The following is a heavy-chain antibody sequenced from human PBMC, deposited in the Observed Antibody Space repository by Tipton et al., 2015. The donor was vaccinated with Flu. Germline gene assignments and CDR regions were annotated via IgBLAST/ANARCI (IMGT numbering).Heavy chain of an antibody. Sequence: TLSLTCTVSGGSISSRSYYWGWIRQPPGKGLEWIGNIYNSGSTNYNPSLKSRVTISVDTSKDQFSLNLSSVTAADTAVYYCARACGSGGNRWFDPWGQGALVTVSS. CDR1: GGSISSRSYY. CDR3: ARACGSGGNRWFDP. J-gene: IGHJ5*02. D-gene: IGHD2-15*01. CDR2: IYNSGST. V-gene: IGHV4-39*07.